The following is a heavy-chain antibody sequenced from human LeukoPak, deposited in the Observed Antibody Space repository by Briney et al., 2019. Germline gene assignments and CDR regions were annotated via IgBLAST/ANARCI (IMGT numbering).Heavy chain of an antibody. CDR2: ISGSGGST. CDR1: GFTFSSYA. D-gene: IGHD4-17*01. J-gene: IGHJ5*02. V-gene: IGHV3-23*01. CDR3: AKDRFGYGDYGWFDP. Sequence: PGGSLRLSCAASGFTFSSYAMSWVRQAPGKGLEWVSAISGSGGSTYYADSVKGRFTISRDNSKNTLFLQMNSLRAEDTAVYYCAKDRFGYGDYGWFDPWGQGTLVTVSS.